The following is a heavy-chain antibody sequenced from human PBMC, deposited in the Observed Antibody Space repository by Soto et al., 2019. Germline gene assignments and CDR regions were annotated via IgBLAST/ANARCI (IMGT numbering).Heavy chain of an antibody. CDR2: ISYDGSNK. CDR1: GFTFSSYG. Sequence: GGSLRLSCAASGFTFSSYGMHWVRQAPGKGLGWVAVISYDGSNKYYADSVKVRFTISRDKSKNTLYLQMNRLRAEDTAVYDCAKDSSSSNAFDIWGQGTMVTVSS. CDR3: AKDSSSSNAFDI. D-gene: IGHD6-6*01. V-gene: IGHV3-30*18. J-gene: IGHJ3*02.